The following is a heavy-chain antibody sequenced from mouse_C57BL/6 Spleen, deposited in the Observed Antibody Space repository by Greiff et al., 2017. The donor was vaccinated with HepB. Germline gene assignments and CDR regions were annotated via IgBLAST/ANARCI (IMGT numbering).Heavy chain of an antibody. V-gene: IGHV5-17*01. D-gene: IGHD2-4*01. Sequence: DVMLVESGGGLVKPGGSLKLSCAASGFTFSDYGMHWVRQAPEKGLEWVAYISSGSSTIYYADTVKGRFTISRDKAKNTLFLQMTSLRSEDTAMYYCARSYYDYDADYFDYWGQGTTLTVSS. CDR2: ISSGSSTI. J-gene: IGHJ2*01. CDR1: GFTFSDYG. CDR3: ARSYYDYDADYFDY.